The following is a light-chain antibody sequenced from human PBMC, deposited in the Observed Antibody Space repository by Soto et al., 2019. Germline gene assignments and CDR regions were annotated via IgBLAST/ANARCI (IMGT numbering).Light chain of an antibody. CDR2: GAS. CDR1: QSVSSN. J-gene: IGKJ1*01. V-gene: IGKV3-15*01. Sequence: GMSQSPATLSVSTGERATLSCRASQSVSSNLAWYQQKPGQAPRLLIYGASTRATGIPARFSGSGSGTEFTLTISSLQSEDFAVYYCQQYNNWPPRTFAQGTKVAIK. CDR3: QQYNNWPPRT.